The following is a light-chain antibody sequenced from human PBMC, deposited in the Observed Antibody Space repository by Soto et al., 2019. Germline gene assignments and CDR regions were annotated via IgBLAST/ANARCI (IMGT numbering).Light chain of an antibody. CDR2: GAS. V-gene: IGKV3-20*01. CDR1: QSVSNNF. CDR3: HQYGSSPWT. J-gene: IGKJ1*01. Sequence: EIVLTQSPGTLSLSPGERVTLSCRASQSVSNNFLAWYQQKPGQAPRLLIYGASNRATGIPDRFSGSGSGTDFSLTISRLEPEDFAVYYCHQYGSSPWTFGQGTKVDIK.